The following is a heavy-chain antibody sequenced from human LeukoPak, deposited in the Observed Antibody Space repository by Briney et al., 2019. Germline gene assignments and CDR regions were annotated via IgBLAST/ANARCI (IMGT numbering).Heavy chain of an antibody. D-gene: IGHD3-10*01. CDR1: GYSFTSYW. Sequence: GRSLKISCKGSGYSFTSYWIGWVRQMPGKGLEWMGIIYPGDSDTRYSPSFQGQVTISADKSISTAYLQWSSLKASDTAMYYCAVRGPYYGSGPHNFDYWGQGTLVTVS. J-gene: IGHJ4*02. CDR3: AVRGPYYGSGPHNFDY. CDR2: IYPGDSDT. V-gene: IGHV5-51*03.